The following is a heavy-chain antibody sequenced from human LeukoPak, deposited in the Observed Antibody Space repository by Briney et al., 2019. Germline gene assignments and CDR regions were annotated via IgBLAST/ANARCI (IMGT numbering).Heavy chain of an antibody. CDR3: ARGSDSSGYFPKVD. CDR1: GFTFSDYY. D-gene: IGHD3-22*01. V-gene: IGHV3-11*06. Sequence: GGSLRLSCAASGFTFSDYYVSWIRQAPGKGLEWLSYLSTSSSFTYYADSVKGRFTISGDNAKNTLYLQMNSLRAEDTAVYYCARGSDSSGYFPKVDWGQGTLVTVSS. CDR2: LSTSSSFT. J-gene: IGHJ4*02.